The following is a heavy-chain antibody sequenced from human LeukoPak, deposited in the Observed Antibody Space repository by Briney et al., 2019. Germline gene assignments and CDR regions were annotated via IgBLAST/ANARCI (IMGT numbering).Heavy chain of an antibody. CDR2: IYPGDSDT. CDR1: GYSFTSYW. J-gene: IGHJ6*02. V-gene: IGHV5-51*01. Sequence: PGESLKISCKGSGYSFTSYWIGWVRQMPGKGLEWMGIIYPGDSDTRYSPSFQGQVTISADKSISTAYLQWSSLKASDTAMYYCAGHMVGASYFYYYGMDVWGQGTTVTVSS. D-gene: IGHD1-26*01. CDR3: AGHMVGASYFYYYGMDV.